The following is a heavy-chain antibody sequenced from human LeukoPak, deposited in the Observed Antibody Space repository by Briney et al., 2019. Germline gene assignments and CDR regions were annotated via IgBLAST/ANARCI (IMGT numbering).Heavy chain of an antibody. J-gene: IGHJ6*02. CDR2: VWYDGSDK. V-gene: IGHV3-33*06. CDR3: AKDRGSFGSAGLDV. D-gene: IGHD3-10*01. CDR1: GFNFRNFG. Sequence: GGSLRLSRVVSGFNFRNFGMHWVRQARGKGVEWVSIVWYDGSDKYYADSVKGRFTISRDNAKNTLYLQMDSLRAEDTALYYCAKDRGSFGSAGLDVWGQGTTVTVSS.